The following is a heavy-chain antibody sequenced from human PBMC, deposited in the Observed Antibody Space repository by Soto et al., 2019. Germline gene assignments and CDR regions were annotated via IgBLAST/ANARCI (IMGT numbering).Heavy chain of an antibody. J-gene: IGHJ4*02. D-gene: IGHD2-15*01. CDR3: ARHSPYCSGGKCYGEGGHEFDY. CDR2: IYHIGNT. V-gene: IGHV4-30-2*01. CDR1: GGSISRGGYS. Sequence: PSETLSLTCAVSGGSISRGGYSWSWIRQPPGKGLEWIGYIYHIGNTYYNPSLKSRVTISVDRSKHQFSLKLSSVTAADTAVYYCARHSPYCSGGKCYGEGGHEFDYCGQGTLVTVSS.